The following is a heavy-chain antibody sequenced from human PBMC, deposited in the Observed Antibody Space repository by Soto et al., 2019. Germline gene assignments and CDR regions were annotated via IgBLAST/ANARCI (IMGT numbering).Heavy chain of an antibody. Sequence: GGSLRLSXAISGFSVSSNYLSWVRQAPGKGLEWVSVHYSGGSTYYADSVQGRSTISRDKSNNTLYLQMRRVRAEDTAVYFCARHRHPRGTVGATSPLDPWGQGTQVTVSS. D-gene: IGHD1-26*01. J-gene: IGHJ5*02. CDR3: ARHRHPRGTVGATSPLDP. V-gene: IGHV3-53*01. CDR2: HYSGGST. CDR1: GFSVSSNY.